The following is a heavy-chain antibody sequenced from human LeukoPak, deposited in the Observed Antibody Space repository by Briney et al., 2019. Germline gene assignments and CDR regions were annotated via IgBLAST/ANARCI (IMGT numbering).Heavy chain of an antibody. J-gene: IGHJ5*02. CDR2: INPNGGST. V-gene: IGHV1-46*01. Sequence: ASVKVSCKASGYTFTSYYMHWVRQAPGQGLEWMGIINPNGGSTSYAQKFQGRVTMTRDTSTSTVYMELSSLRSEDTAVYYCARGRGYCTNGVCYTGWFDPWGQGTLVTVSS. D-gene: IGHD2-8*01. CDR3: ARGRGYCTNGVCYTGWFDP. CDR1: GYTFTSYY.